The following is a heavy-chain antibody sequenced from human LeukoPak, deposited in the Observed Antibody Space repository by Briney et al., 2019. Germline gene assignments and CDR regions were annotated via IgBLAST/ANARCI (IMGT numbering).Heavy chain of an antibody. CDR3: AKRDSSGWYYFDY. CDR1: GFTFSSYA. Sequence: GGSLRLSCVASGFTFSSYAMSWVRQAPGKGLEWVSAIIGSGGSTFYADSVKGRFTISRDNSKNTLYLQMNSLRAEDTAVYYCAKRDSSGWYYFDYWGQGTLVTVSS. D-gene: IGHD6-19*01. J-gene: IGHJ4*02. V-gene: IGHV3-23*01. CDR2: IIGSGGST.